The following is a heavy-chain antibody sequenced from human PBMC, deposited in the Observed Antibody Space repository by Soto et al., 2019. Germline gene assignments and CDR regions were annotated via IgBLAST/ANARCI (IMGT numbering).Heavy chain of an antibody. V-gene: IGHV3-30*18. Sequence: VQLVESGGGVVQPGRSLRLSCAASGFTFSDYAMHWVRQAPGKGLEWVAVVSRDGRNTHYADSVKGRFTISRDSSKNTVALEMTSLRAEDTAVYYSAKGGRQCLDTSGINYWGQGALVTVSS. CDR2: VSRDGRNT. CDR1: GFTFSDYA. J-gene: IGHJ4*02. CDR3: AKGGRQCLDTSGINY. D-gene: IGHD6-19*01.